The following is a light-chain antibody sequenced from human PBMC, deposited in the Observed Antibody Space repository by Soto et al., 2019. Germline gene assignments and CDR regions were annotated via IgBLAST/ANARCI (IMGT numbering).Light chain of an antibody. J-gene: IGKJ1*01. CDR1: QSLNTN. CDR2: GAS. CDR3: HEYNTWPWT. V-gene: IGKV3-15*01. Sequence: ETVMTQSPATLSVSPGEGATLSCRASQSLNTNLAWYQQKLGQAPRVLIYGASTRATGIPARFSGSGSGTEFTLTISGLQSEDSGVYFWHEYNTWPWTFGQGTRVEIK.